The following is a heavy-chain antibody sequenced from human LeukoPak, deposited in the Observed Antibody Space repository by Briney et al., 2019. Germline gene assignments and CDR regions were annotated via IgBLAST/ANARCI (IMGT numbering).Heavy chain of an antibody. D-gene: IGHD6-19*01. CDR1: GYSISSGYY. V-gene: IGHV4-38-2*02. CDR2: IYHSGST. Sequence: SETLFLTCTVSGYSISSGYYWGWIRQPPGKGLEWIGSIYHSGSTYYNPSLKSRVTISVDTSKNQFSLKLSSVTAADTAVYYCSSLAATGYWGQGTLVTVSS. CDR3: SSLAATGY. J-gene: IGHJ4*02.